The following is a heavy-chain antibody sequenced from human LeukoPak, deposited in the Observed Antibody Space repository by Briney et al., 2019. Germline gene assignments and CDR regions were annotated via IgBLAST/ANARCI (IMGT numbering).Heavy chain of an antibody. J-gene: IGHJ4*02. CDR1: GGSISSYY. CDR2: IYYSGST. D-gene: IGHD5-12*01. CDR3: ARSAPWLYYFDY. Sequence: PSETLSLTCTVSGGSISSYYWSWIRQPPGKGLEWIGYIYYSGSTNYNPSLKSRVTISVDTSKNQFSLKLSSVTAADTAVYYCARSAPWLYYFDYWGQGTLVTVSS. V-gene: IGHV4-59*01.